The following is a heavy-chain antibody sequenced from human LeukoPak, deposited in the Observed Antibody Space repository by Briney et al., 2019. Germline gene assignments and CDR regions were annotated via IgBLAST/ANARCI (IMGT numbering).Heavy chain of an antibody. J-gene: IGHJ6*04. V-gene: IGHV1-3*01. CDR2: INAGNGNT. D-gene: IGHD3-10*01. Sequence: GASVKVSCKASGYTFTSYAMHLVRQAPGQRLEWMGWINAGNGNTKYSQKFQGRVTITRDTSASTAYMELSSLRSEDTAVYYCAREYYYGSGSPYYYYYGMDVWGKGTTVTVSS. CDR1: GYTFTSYA. CDR3: AREYYYGSGSPYYYYYGMDV.